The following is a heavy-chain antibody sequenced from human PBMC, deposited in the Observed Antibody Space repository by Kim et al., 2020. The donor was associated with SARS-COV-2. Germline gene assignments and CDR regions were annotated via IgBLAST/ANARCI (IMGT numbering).Heavy chain of an antibody. CDR3: ARWGVVPAAMIDNWFDP. CDR1: GFTFSSYS. D-gene: IGHD2-2*01. CDR2: ISSSSSYI. J-gene: IGHJ5*02. Sequence: GGSLRLSCAASGFTFSSYSMNWVRQAPGKGLEWVSSISSSSSYIYYADSVKGRFTISRDNAKNSLYLQMNSLRAEDTAVYYCARWGVVPAAMIDNWFDPWGQGTLVTVSS. V-gene: IGHV3-21*01.